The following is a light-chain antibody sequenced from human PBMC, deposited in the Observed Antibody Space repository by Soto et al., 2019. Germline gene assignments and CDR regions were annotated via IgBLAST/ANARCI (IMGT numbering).Light chain of an antibody. V-gene: IGKV1-39*01. CDR2: AAS. CDR3: QQSYSTPFT. CDR1: QSITIW. J-gene: IGKJ5*01. Sequence: DIQMTQSPSTLSASVGDSVTITCRASQSITIWLAWYQQKPGKAPKLLIYAASTLETGVPSRFSGNGSGTDFTLTISSLQPEDFATYYCQQSYSTPFTFGQGTRLEIK.